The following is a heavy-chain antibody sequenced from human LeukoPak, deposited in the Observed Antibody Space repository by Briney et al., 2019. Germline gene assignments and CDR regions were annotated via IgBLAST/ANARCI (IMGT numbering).Heavy chain of an antibody. CDR3: ARWLYSGGWAIDY. CDR2: IYHSGST. D-gene: IGHD6-19*01. V-gene: IGHV4-4*02. CDR1: GGSIRSSNW. Sequence: SGTLSLTCAVSGGSIRSSNWWSWVRQPPGKGLEWIGEIYHSGSTNYNPSLKSRVTISVDKSKNQFSLKLSSVTAADTAVYYCARWLYSGGWAIDYWGQGTMVSVSS. J-gene: IGHJ4*02.